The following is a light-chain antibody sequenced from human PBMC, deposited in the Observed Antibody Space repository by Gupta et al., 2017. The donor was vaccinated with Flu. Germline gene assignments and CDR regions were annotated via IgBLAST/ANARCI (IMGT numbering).Light chain of an antibody. J-gene: IGLJ2*01. Sequence: GRLTCQGDSSRASDATCYHQQPCQAPCHVIDDNTIRPSGSTARFAGASAGITAALTITVAQAEDEADYYCNSRDSTDNHQAVFGGGTKLTVL. CDR2: DNT. V-gene: IGLV3-19*01. CDR3: NSRDSTDNHQAV. CDR1: SSRASD.